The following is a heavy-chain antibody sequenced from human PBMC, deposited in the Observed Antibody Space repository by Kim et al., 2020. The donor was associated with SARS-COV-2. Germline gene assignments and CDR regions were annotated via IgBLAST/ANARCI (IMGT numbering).Heavy chain of an antibody. Sequence: SVKVSCKASGGTFSSYAISWVRQAPGQGLEWMGGIIPIFGTANYAQKFQGRVTITADESTSTAYMELSSLRSEDTAVYYCARDPYDILTVSPYYYYYGMDVWGQGTTVTVPS. CDR1: GGTFSSYA. D-gene: IGHD3-9*01. CDR3: ARDPYDILTVSPYYYYYGMDV. CDR2: IIPIFGTA. V-gene: IGHV1-69*13. J-gene: IGHJ6*02.